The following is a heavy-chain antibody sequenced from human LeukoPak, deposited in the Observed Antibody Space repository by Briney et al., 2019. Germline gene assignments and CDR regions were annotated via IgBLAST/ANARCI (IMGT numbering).Heavy chain of an antibody. V-gene: IGHV3-21*01. CDR2: ISSSSSYI. Sequence: PGGSLRLSCAASGFTFSSYAMSWVRQTPGKGLEWVSSISSSSSYIYYVDSVKGRFTISRDNAKNSLYLQMNSLRAEDTAVYYCARDKLVPAAADGMDVWGQGTTVTVSS. CDR3: ARDKLVPAAADGMDV. CDR1: GFTFSSYA. D-gene: IGHD2-2*01. J-gene: IGHJ6*02.